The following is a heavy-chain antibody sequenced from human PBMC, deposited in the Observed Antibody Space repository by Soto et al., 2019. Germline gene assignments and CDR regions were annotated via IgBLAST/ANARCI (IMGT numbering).Heavy chain of an antibody. D-gene: IGHD3-3*02. CDR1: GGSINIGGYY. V-gene: IGHV4-31*03. Sequence: SETLSLTCTVSGGSINIGGYYWSWIRQHPGKGLEWIGYIYYSGCTFYNPSLKSRVTISFDTSKNQFSLKLNSVTAADTAVYYCSRTAWHFFDYWGQGTLVTVSS. CDR3: SRTAWHFFDY. CDR2: IYYSGCT. J-gene: IGHJ4*02.